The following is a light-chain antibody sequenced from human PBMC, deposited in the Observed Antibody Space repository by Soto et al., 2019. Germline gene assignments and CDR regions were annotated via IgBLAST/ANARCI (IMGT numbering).Light chain of an antibody. CDR3: SSYTGTGTLVV. CDR2: EVT. J-gene: IGLJ2*01. V-gene: IGLV2-14*01. Sequence: QSALTQPASVSGSPGQSITISCTGTSSDVGLYNYVSWYQQHSGKVPKLMIYEVTNRPSGVSNRFSGSKSGNTASLTISGLQAEDEADYYCSSYTGTGTLVVFGGGTQLTVL. CDR1: SSDVGLYNY.